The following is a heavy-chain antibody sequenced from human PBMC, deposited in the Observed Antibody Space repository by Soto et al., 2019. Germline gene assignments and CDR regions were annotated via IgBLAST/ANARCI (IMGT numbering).Heavy chain of an antibody. V-gene: IGHV3-49*03. D-gene: IGHD1-26*01. J-gene: IGHJ4*02. CDR2: IRSIAYGGTT. CDR3: TREVSGSYAPDY. CDR1: GFTFGDYA. Sequence: GGSLRLSCTASGFTFGDYAMSWFRQAPGKGLEWVGFIRSIAYGGTTEYAAPVKGRFTISRDDSKSIAYLQMNSLKTEDTAVYYCTREVSGSYAPDYWGQGTLVTVSS.